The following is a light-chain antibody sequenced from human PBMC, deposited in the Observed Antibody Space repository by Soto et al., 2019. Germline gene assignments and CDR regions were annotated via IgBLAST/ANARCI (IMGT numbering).Light chain of an antibody. V-gene: IGLV2-11*01. CDR3: CSYAGSYTWV. J-gene: IGLJ3*02. CDR1: RSDVGGYNY. CDR2: DVN. Sequence: QSALTQPRSVSGSPGQSVTISCTGTRSDVGGYNYVSWYQQYPGKAPKLMIYDVNKWPSGVPDRFSGSKSGTTASLTISGLQAEDEDDYYCCSYAGSYTWVFGGGTKVTVL.